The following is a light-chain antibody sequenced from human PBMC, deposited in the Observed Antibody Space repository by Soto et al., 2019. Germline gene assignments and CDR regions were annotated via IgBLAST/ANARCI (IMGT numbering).Light chain of an antibody. Sequence: DIVLTQSPGTLSLSPGDRGTLPCRASQSISSNYFAWYQQKPGQAPRLLIYGASSRTTGIPDRFSGSGSGTDFTLTISRLEPEDFAVYYCQQYGSSPPYTFGQGTKLEIK. CDR1: QSISSNY. J-gene: IGKJ2*01. CDR2: GAS. V-gene: IGKV3-20*01. CDR3: QQYGSSPPYT.